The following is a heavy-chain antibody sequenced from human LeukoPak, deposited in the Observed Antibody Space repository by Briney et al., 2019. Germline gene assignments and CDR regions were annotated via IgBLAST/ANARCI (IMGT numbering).Heavy chain of an antibody. D-gene: IGHD5-24*01. Sequence: SETLSLTCTVSGGSISSYYWSWIRQPPGKGLEWIGYIYTSGSTTYNPSLKSRVTISVDTSKNQFSLKLSSVTAADTAVYYCARTRGSDGLGYWGQGTLVTVSS. CDR1: GGSISSYY. J-gene: IGHJ4*02. CDR3: ARTRGSDGLGY. CDR2: IYTSGST. V-gene: IGHV4-4*09.